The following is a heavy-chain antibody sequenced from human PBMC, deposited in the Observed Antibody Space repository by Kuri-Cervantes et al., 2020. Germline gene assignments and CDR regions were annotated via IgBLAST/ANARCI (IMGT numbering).Heavy chain of an antibody. CDR2: ISAYNGNT. CDR1: GYTFTSYG. J-gene: IGHJ5*02. Sequence: ASVKVSCKASGYTFTSYGISWVRQAPGQGLEWMGWISAYNGNTNYAQKLQGRVTMTTDTSTSTAYMELRCLRSDDTAVYYCARHLRRPIQLERRFGSNWFDPWGQGTLVTVSS. V-gene: IGHV1-18*01. CDR3: ARHLRRPIQLERRFGSNWFDP. D-gene: IGHD1-1*01.